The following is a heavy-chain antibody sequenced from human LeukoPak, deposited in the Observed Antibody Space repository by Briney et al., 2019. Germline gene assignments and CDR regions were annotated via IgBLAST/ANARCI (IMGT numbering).Heavy chain of an antibody. CDR2: IYSGGST. J-gene: IGHJ4*02. V-gene: IGHV3-66*01. CDR3: ARGRYGDYFDY. Sequence: GGSLRLSCAAAGFTVSSNYMSWVRQAPGKGLEWVSVIYSGGSTYYADSVKGRFTISRDNSKNTLYLQMNSLRAEDTAVYYCARGRYGDYFDYWGQGTLVTVSS. CDR1: GFTVSSNY. D-gene: IGHD4-17*01.